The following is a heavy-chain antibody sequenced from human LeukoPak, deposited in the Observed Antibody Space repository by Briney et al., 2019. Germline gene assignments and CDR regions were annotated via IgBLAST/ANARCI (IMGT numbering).Heavy chain of an antibody. J-gene: IGHJ4*02. CDR3: ASPYYYASGSFDV. CDR1: GFTFSSYA. V-gene: IGHV3-53*01. CDR2: IYSGGGT. D-gene: IGHD3-10*01. Sequence: GGSLRLSCAASGFTFSSYAMSWVRQAPGKGLEWVSVIYSGGGTNYADSVKGRFTVSRDNSKNTLYLQMDSLRAEDTAVYYCASPYYYASGSFDVWGQGTLVTVSS.